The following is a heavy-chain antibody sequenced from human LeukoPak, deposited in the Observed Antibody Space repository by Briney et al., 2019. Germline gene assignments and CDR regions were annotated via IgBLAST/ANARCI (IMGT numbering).Heavy chain of an antibody. CDR1: GGSISSGGYY. J-gene: IGHJ4*02. D-gene: IGHD3-22*01. CDR2: IYYSGST. V-gene: IGHV4-31*03. CDR3: ARGVEDYYDSSGYYPVPFDY. Sequence: SETLSLTCTVSGGSISSGGYYWSWIRQHPGKGLEWIGYIYYSGSTYYNPFLKSRVTISVDTSKNQFSLKLSSVTAADTAVYYCARGVEDYYDSSGYYPVPFDYWGQGTLVTVSS.